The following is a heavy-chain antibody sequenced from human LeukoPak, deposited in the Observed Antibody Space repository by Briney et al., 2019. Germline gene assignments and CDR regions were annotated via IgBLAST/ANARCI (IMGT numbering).Heavy chain of an antibody. J-gene: IGHJ4*02. CDR3: ARDSSLPYSSSWYGFDY. V-gene: IGHV3-53*01. D-gene: IGHD6-13*01. CDR2: IYSGGST. CDR1: GFTFSSCT. Sequence: GGSLRLSCAASGFTFSSCTMSWVRQAPGKGLEWVSVIYSGGSTYYADSVKGRFTISRDNSKNTLYLQMNSLRAEDTAVYYCARDSSLPYSSSWYGFDYWGQGTLVTVSS.